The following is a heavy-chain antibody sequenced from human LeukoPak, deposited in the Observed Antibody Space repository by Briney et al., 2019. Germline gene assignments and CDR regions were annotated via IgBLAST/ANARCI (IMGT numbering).Heavy chain of an antibody. J-gene: IGHJ6*02. V-gene: IGHV1-18*01. Sequence: ASVKVSCKASGYTFTSYGISWVRQAPGQGLEWMGWISAYNGNTNYAQKLQGRVTMTTDTSTSTAYMELRSLRSDDTAVYYCARFQVPLGSWCVFLHNIPEGGGMDVWGQGTTVTVSS. D-gene: IGHD2-15*01. CDR2: ISAYNGNT. CDR1: GYTFTSYG. CDR3: ARFQVPLGSWCVFLHNIPEGGGMDV.